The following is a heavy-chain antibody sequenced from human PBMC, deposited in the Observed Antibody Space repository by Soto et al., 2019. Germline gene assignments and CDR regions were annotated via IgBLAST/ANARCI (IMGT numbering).Heavy chain of an antibody. V-gene: IGHV4-61*01. J-gene: IGHJ5*02. CDR3: AKEGFPFDP. Sequence: SETLSLTCNASGGTVSSARNNWSWIRQPPGKGLEWIGYIHSSGSTNYNPSLKSRVTMSVDTSKNQFSLKLSSVTAADTAVYYCAKEGFPFDPWGQGTLVTVS. D-gene: IGHD3-10*01. CDR1: GGTVSSARNN. CDR2: IHSSGST.